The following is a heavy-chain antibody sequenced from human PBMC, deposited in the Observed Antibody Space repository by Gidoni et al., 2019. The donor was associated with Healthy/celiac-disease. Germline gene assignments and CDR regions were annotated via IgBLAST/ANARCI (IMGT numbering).Heavy chain of an antibody. D-gene: IGHD3-22*01. CDR1: GLTFSSYG. V-gene: IGHV3-33*01. CDR3: AREGDMYYYDSSGYLSY. J-gene: IGHJ4*02. CDR2: IWYDGSNK. Sequence: QVQLVESGGGVVQPGRSLRLSCAAAGLTFSSYGMYWVRQAPGKGLEWVAVIWYDGSNKYYADSVKGRLTISRDNSKNTLYLQMNSLRAEDTAVYYCAREGDMYYYDSSGYLSYWGQGTLVTVSS.